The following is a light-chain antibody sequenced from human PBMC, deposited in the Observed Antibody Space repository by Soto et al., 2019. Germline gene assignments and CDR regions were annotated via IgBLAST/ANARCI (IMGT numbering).Light chain of an antibody. J-gene: IGKJ3*01. Sequence: DIQMTPSPSSVSASVGDRVTNTCRASQGISSWLAWYQQKPGKAPKLLIYAASSLQSGVPSRFRGSGSGCDVTLSITSLQPEDLPPQYYQRAHRYPFAFGP. V-gene: IGKV1D-12*01. CDR1: QGISSW. CDR3: QRAHRYPFA. CDR2: AAS.